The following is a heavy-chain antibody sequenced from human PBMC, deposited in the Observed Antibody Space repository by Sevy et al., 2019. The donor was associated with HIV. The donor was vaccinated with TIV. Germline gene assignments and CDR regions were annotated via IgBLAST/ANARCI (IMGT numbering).Heavy chain of an antibody. CDR3: TTSPLVQGVP. D-gene: IGHD3-10*01. CDR1: EFTFNNAW. J-gene: IGHJ5*02. CDR2: IKSKIDGGTT. Sequence: TCAASEFTFNNAWMSWVRQAPGKGLEWVGHIKSKIDGGTTDYAAPVQGRFTISRDDSENTLYLQMNSLKTEDTAVYFCTTSPLVQGVPWGQGTQVTVSS. V-gene: IGHV3-15*01.